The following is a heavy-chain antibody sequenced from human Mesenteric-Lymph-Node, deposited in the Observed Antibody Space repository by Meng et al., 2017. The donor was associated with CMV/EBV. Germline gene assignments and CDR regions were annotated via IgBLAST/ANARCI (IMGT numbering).Heavy chain of an antibody. D-gene: IGHD6-13*01. Sequence: SVKVSCKASGGTFSSYAISWVRQAPGQGLEWMGGIIPILGIANYAQKFQGRVTITADKSTSTAYMELSSLRSDDTAIYYCARDHPSYSASPHLYWGQGTLVTVSS. CDR2: IIPILGIA. J-gene: IGHJ4*02. CDR3: ARDHPSYSASPHLY. CDR1: GGTFSSYA. V-gene: IGHV1-69*10.